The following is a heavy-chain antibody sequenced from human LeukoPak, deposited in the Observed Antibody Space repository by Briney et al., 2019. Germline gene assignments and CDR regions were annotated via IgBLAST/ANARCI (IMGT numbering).Heavy chain of an antibody. V-gene: IGHV4-4*02. CDR3: ASGLSRDGYNYKAFDI. CDR1: GGSISSSNW. Sequence: SETLSPTCAVSGGSISSSNWWSWVRQPPGKGLEWIGEIYHSGSTNYNPSLKSRVTISVDTSKNQFSLKLSSVTAADTAVYYCASGLSRDGYNYKAFDIWGQGTMVTVSS. CDR2: IYHSGST. D-gene: IGHD5-24*01. J-gene: IGHJ3*02.